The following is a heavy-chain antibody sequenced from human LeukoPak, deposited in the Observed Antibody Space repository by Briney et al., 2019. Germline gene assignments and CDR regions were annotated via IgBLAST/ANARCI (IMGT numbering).Heavy chain of an antibody. J-gene: IGHJ4*02. CDR1: GGSISSGSYY. Sequence: SETLSLTCTVSGGSISSGSYYWSWIRQPAGKGLEWIGRIYTSGSTNYNPSLKSRVTISVDTSKNQFSLKLSSVTAADTAVYYCARIYGDYGSDYWGQGTLVTVSS. V-gene: IGHV4-61*02. CDR2: IYTSGST. CDR3: ARIYGDYGSDY. D-gene: IGHD4-17*01.